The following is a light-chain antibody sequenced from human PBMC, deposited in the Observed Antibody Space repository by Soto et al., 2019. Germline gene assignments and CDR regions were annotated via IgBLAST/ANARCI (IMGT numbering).Light chain of an antibody. J-gene: IGKJ4*01. CDR1: QDIRNG. CDR3: LQDFHVPHT. V-gene: IGKV1-6*02. CDR2: AAS. Sequence: AIQMTQSPSYLYASVGDRVTITCRASQDIRNGLGWYQQKPGQAPNLLIYAASSLEDGAPSRFSGNGSGTDFTLTISSLQPEDFATYYCLQDFHVPHTFGGGTKVEVK.